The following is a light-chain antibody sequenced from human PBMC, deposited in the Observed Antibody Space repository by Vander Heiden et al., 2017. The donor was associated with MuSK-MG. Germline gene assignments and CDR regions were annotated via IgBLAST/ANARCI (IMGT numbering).Light chain of an antibody. V-gene: IGKV1-39*01. Sequence: DIQMTQSPSSLSASVGDRVTITCRASQSISSYLNWYQQKPGKAPKLLIYAASSWQSGVPSRFSGSGYGTDFTLTISSRQPEDFATYYCQQSDSNPSLTFGGGTKVEIK. J-gene: IGKJ4*01. CDR2: AAS. CDR3: QQSDSNPSLT. CDR1: QSISSY.